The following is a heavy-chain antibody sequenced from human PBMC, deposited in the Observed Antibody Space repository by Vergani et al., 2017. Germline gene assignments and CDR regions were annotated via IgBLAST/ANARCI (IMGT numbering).Heavy chain of an antibody. V-gene: IGHV3-23*01. J-gene: IGHJ6*02. CDR3: AKDXCSSTSCYARPIAYGMDV. CDR2: ISGSGGST. Sequence: EVQLLESGGGLVQPGGSLRLSCAASGFTFSSYAMSWVRQPPGKGLEWVSAISGSGGSTYYADSVKGRFTISRDNSKNTLYLQMNSLRDEDTAVYYCAKDXCSSTSCYARPIAYGMDVGGQGSTVTVSS. D-gene: IGHD2-2*01. CDR1: GFTFSSYA.